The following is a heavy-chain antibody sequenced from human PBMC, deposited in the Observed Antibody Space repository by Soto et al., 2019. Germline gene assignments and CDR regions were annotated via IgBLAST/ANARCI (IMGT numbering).Heavy chain of an antibody. CDR3: VGEVGVRSCDN. CDR1: GFTFSGHA. V-gene: IGHV3-30-3*01. D-gene: IGHD2-15*01. J-gene: IGHJ4*02. CDR2: ISYDGSSK. Sequence: PGGSLRLGCTASGFTFSGHAMHWVHQAPGEGRPWVALISYDGSSKVYVDSVKGRFTISRDNSMNTVYLQMDRLRHEDAAVYYCVGEVGVRSCDNWGQET.